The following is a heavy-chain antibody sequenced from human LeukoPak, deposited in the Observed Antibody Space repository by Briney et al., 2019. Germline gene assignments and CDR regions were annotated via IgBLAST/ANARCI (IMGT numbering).Heavy chain of an antibody. D-gene: IGHD2-15*01. Sequence: ASVKVSCKASGYTFTGYYMHWVRQAPGQGLEWMGWINPNSGGTKSAQKFQGRVTMTRDTSISTAYMELSRLRSDDTAVYYCARDPYCSGGSCYFDYWGQGTLVTVSS. V-gene: IGHV1-2*02. CDR1: GYTFTGYY. CDR3: ARDPYCSGGSCYFDY. CDR2: INPNSGGT. J-gene: IGHJ4*02.